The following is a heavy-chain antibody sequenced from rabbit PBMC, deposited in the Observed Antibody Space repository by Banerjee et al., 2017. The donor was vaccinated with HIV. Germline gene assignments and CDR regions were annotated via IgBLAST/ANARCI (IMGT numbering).Heavy chain of an antibody. CDR2: IYGDEGRP. D-gene: IGHD1-1*01. CDR3: ARDVAGNSAYDFHL. Sequence: QLEESGGDLVKPGASLTLTCTASGFSFSASYYMCWVRQAPGKGLEWIGSIYGDEGRPYYASWVSGRFTISSDNAQNTVDLQLTSLTAADTATYFCARDVAGNSAYDFHLWGPGTLVTVS. V-gene: IGHV1S7*01. CDR1: GFSFSASYY. J-gene: IGHJ4*01.